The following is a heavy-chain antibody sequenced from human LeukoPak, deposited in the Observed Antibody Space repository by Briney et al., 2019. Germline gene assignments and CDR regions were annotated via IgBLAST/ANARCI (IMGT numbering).Heavy chain of an antibody. CDR1: GGPVSSGSYY. D-gene: IGHD5-18*01. CDR2: MFYSGGT. V-gene: IGHV4-61*01. CDR3: ARAPGMGASIDY. J-gene: IGHJ4*02. Sequence: ASETLSLTCTVSGGPVSSGSYYWSWIRQPPGKGLEWIGYMFYSGGTNYNPSLKSRVTISVDTSKNQFSLRLSSVTAADTAVYYCARAPGMGASIDYWGQGTLVTVSS.